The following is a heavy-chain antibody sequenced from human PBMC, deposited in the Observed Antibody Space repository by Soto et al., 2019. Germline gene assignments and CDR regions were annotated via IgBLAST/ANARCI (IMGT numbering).Heavy chain of an antibody. CDR3: ARGEEEGAAYFDY. CDR2: ISYDGSNK. CDR1: GFTFSNYA. J-gene: IGHJ4*02. Sequence: QVQLVESGGGVVQPGRSLRLSCAASGFTFSNYAMHWVRQAPGKGLEWVAVISYDGSNKYYADSVKGRFTISRDNSKNTLYLQMNSLRAEDTAVYYCARGEEEGAAYFDYWGQGTLVTVSP. V-gene: IGHV3-30-3*01. D-gene: IGHD6-25*01.